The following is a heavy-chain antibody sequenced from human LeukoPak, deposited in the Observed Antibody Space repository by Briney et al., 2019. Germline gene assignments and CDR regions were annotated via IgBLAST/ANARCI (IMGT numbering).Heavy chain of an antibody. CDR3: ARVTSYGDYVTSNFDY. CDR1: GGTFSSYA. Sequence: SVKVSCKASGGTFSSYAISWVRQAPGQGLEWMGGIIPIFGTANYAQKFQGRVTITADESTSTAYMELSSLRSEDTAVYYCARVTSYGDYVTSNFDYWGQGTLVAVSS. V-gene: IGHV1-69*13. J-gene: IGHJ4*02. D-gene: IGHD4-17*01. CDR2: IIPIFGTA.